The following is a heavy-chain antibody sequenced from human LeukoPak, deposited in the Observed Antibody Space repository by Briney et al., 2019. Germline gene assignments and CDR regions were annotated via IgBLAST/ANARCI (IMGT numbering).Heavy chain of an antibody. J-gene: IGHJ4*02. D-gene: IGHD6-19*01. CDR3: ARHNWGGSGWFEGEIDY. CDR1: GYTFTSYA. CDR2: INTNTGTP. V-gene: IGHV7-4-1*02. Sequence: ASVKVSCKASGYTFTSYAMNWVRQAPGQGLEWMGWINTNTGTPTYAQGFTGRFVFSLDTSVSTAYLQISSLKAEDTAMYYCARHNWGGSGWFEGEIDYWGQGTLVTVSS.